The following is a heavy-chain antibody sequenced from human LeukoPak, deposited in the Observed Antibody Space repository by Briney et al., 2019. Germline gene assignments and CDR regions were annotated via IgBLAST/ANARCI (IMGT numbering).Heavy chain of an antibody. D-gene: IGHD6-13*01. CDR3: ARDYSSRWYNWFDP. V-gene: IGHV1-18*01. CDR2: ISAYNGNT. J-gene: IGHJ5*02. Sequence: ASVKVSCKASGYTFTSYGISWVRQAPGQGLEWMGWISAYNGNTNYAQKLQGRVTMTTDTSTSTAYMELRSLRSDDTAVYYCARDYSSRWYNWFDPWGQGTLVTVSS. CDR1: GYTFTSYG.